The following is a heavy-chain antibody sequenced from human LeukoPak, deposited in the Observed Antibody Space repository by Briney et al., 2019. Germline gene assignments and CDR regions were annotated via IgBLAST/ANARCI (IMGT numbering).Heavy chain of an antibody. V-gene: IGHV3-23*01. CDR2: IGGGGPTT. J-gene: IGHJ4*02. Sequence: GGSLRPSCAASGFTFSTYAMNWVRQAPAKGLEWVSTIGGGGPTTDYADSVKDRFTISRDNSKNTLYLQMNSLRAEDTAVYFCARGFLGGTDQYFDSWGQGTLVTVSS. D-gene: IGHD6-19*01. CDR1: GFTFSTYA. CDR3: ARGFLGGTDQYFDS.